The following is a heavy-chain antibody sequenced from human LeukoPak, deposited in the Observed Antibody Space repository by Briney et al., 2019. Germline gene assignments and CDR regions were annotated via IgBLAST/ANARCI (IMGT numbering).Heavy chain of an antibody. CDR1: GFTFSSYS. CDR2: ISSSSSYI. Sequence: GGSLRLSCAASGFTFSSYSMNWVRQAPGKGLEWVSSISSSSSYIYYADSVKGRFTISRDNAKNSLYLQMNSLRAEDTAVCYCARAYCSGGSCFDYWGQGTLVTVSS. V-gene: IGHV3-21*01. D-gene: IGHD2-15*01. J-gene: IGHJ4*02. CDR3: ARAYCSGGSCFDY.